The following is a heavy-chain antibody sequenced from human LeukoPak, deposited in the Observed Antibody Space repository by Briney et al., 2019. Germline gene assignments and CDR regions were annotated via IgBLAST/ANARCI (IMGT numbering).Heavy chain of an antibody. Sequence: SVTVSCMDSGYTFTRYGIRWVQQAPGQGREWLGWISAYNGKSNYAQKLQGRVTMTTDTSTSTAYMELRSLRSDDTAVYECARDDGGNFWYFDLWGRGTLVTVSS. CDR3: ARDDGGNFWYFDL. CDR1: GYTFTRYG. V-gene: IGHV1-18*01. J-gene: IGHJ2*01. D-gene: IGHD1-7*01. CDR2: ISAYNGKS.